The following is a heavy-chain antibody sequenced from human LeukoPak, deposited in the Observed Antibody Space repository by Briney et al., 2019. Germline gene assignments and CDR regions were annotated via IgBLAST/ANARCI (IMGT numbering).Heavy chain of an antibody. V-gene: IGHV3-23*01. J-gene: IGHJ4*02. CDR3: VRTMVRGVVSYYFDY. CDR1: GFTFSSYA. D-gene: IGHD3-10*01. Sequence: QPGGSPRLSCAASGFTFSSYAMGWVRQAPGKGLEWVSAISGSGGSTYYADSVKGRFTISRDNSKNTLYLQMNSLRAEDTAVYYCVRTMVRGVVSYYFDYWGQGTLVTVSS. CDR2: ISGSGGST.